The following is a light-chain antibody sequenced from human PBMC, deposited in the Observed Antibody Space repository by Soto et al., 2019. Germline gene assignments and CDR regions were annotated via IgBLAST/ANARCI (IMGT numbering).Light chain of an antibody. CDR1: ESVSSS. CDR3: QQSSKWPRT. CDR2: GAS. J-gene: IGKJ1*01. Sequence: EIVMTQSPATLSVSPRERATLSCRASESVSSSLVWCQQKPGQAPRLLIYGASTRAAGIPARFSGSGSGTEFALTISSLQSEDFAIYYCQQSSKWPRTFGQGTKVEMK. V-gene: IGKV3-15*01.